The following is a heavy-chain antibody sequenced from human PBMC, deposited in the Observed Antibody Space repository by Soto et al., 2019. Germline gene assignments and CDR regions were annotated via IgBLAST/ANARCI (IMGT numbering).Heavy chain of an antibody. Sequence: PGGSLRLSCAASGFTFSSYAMSWVRQTPGKGLERVSAISGSGGSTYYADSVKGRFTISRDNSKNTLYLQMNSLRAEDTAVYYCAKDRLAAAGPLDYWGKGTLVTVSS. CDR3: AKDRLAAAGPLDY. CDR2: ISGSGGST. J-gene: IGHJ4*02. D-gene: IGHD6-13*01. CDR1: GFTFSSYA. V-gene: IGHV3-23*01.